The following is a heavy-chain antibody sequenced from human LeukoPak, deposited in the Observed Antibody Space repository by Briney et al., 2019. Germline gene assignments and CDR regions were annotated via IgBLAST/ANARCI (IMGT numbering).Heavy chain of an antibody. J-gene: IGHJ3*02. CDR1: GFTFSSYS. V-gene: IGHV3-21*01. D-gene: IGHD3-16*02. Sequence: GGSLRLSCAASGFTFSSYSMNWVRQAPGKGLEWVSFLCSSSSYIYYADSVKGRFTISRDNAKNSLYLQMNSLRAEDTAVYYCARSHGPWGSYRWGAFDIWGQGTMVTVSS. CDR3: ARSHGPWGSYRWGAFDI. CDR2: LCSSSSYI.